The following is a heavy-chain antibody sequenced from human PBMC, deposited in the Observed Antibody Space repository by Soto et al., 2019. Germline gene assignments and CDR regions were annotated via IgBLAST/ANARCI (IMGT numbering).Heavy chain of an antibody. D-gene: IGHD3-3*01. CDR2: ISSNGGST. CDR1: GVPFSSYA. Sequence: GGSLRLSCAASGVPFSSYAMHWVRQAPGKGLEYVSAISSNGGSTYYANSVRGRFTISRDNSKNTLYLQMGSLRAEDTAVYYCAKDFWSGYSRPSLDYWGQGTLVTVSS. J-gene: IGHJ4*02. CDR3: AKDFWSGYSRPSLDY. V-gene: IGHV3-64*01.